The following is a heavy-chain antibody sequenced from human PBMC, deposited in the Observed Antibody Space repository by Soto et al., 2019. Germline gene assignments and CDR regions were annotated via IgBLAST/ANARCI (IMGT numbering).Heavy chain of an antibody. D-gene: IGHD3-22*01. V-gene: IGHV3-7*04. J-gene: IGHJ4*02. Sequence: EVQQVDSGGGLVQPGGSLRLSCTASGFIFSSDWMTWVRQAPGKGLEWVANIKVDGSETYYVDSVKGRFTISRDNAKNSLYLQMNSLRAEDTAVYYCAREKATSGYVYYFDYWSQGTLVTVSS. CDR1: GFIFSSDW. CDR2: IKVDGSET. CDR3: AREKATSGYVYYFDY.